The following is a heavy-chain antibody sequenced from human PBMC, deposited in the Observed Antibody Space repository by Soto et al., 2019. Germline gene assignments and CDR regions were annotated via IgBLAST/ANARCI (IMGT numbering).Heavy chain of an antibody. V-gene: IGHV3-30*18. Sequence: GALRLCCAASGFTFSSYGMHWVRQAPGKGLEWVAVISYDGSNKYYADSVKGLFTISRDNSKNTLYLQMNSLRAEDTAVYYCAKDPTYFYWGQGTLVTVSS. J-gene: IGHJ4*02. CDR2: ISYDGSNK. CDR3: AKDPTYFY. D-gene: IGHD3-9*01. CDR1: GFTFSSYG.